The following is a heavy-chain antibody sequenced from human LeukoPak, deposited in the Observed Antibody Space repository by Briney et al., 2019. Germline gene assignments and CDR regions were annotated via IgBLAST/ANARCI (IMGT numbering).Heavy chain of an antibody. CDR3: AKTADVLYYRHLMDV. Sequence: PGGSLRLSCSASGFTFRSYAMSWVRQGQGRGLDWVSGISGSGERTDYGDSVKGRFTISRDNSKNTLYLQMTSLRVEDTAVYFCAKTADVLYYRHLMDVWGKGTTVTVSS. CDR1: GFTFRSYA. CDR2: ISGSGERT. V-gene: IGHV3-23*01. J-gene: IGHJ6*03. D-gene: IGHD2-15*01.